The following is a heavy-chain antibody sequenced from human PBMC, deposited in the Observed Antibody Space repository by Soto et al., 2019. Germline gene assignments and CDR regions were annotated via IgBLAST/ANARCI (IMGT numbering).Heavy chain of an antibody. V-gene: IGHV4-4*02. D-gene: IGHD3-22*01. Sequence: QVQLQESGPGLVKPSGTLSLTCAVSGGSISSSNWWSWVRQPPGKGLEWIGEIYHSGSTNYNPSLKSRVTISVDKSKNQFSLKLSSVTAADTAVYYCARASSGYYFPNYHYYGMDVWGQGTTVTVSS. CDR1: GGSISSSNW. CDR3: ARASSGYYFPNYHYYGMDV. J-gene: IGHJ6*02. CDR2: IYHSGST.